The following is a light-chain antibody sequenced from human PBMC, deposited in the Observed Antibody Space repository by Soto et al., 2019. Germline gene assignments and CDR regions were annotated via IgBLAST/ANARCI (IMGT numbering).Light chain of an antibody. V-gene: IGLV2-14*01. J-gene: IGLJ1*01. CDR2: EVT. CDR1: ASDVGGYDY. CDR3: RSYTSSSTYV. Sequence: QCLLTQPAWVSGSPGQSITIACTGTASDVGGYDYVSWYQHHPGKAPEVMIYEVTNRPSGVSNRFSGSTSGNTASLTISGLLAEDEADYYRRSYTSSSTYVFGTGTKVTVL.